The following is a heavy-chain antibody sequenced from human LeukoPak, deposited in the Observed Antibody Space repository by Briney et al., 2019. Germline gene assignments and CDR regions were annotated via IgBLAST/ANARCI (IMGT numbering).Heavy chain of an antibody. CDR3: ARWEADWGFDY. D-gene: IGHD7-27*01. CDR2: ISSVSSYI. V-gene: IGHV3-21*01. Sequence: GRSLRLSCAASGFTFSSYNMNWVRQAPGKGLEWVSSISSVSSYIYYADSLKGRSTISRDNAQNSLYLQMNSLRAEDTAVYYCARWEADWGFDYWGQGTLVTVSS. J-gene: IGHJ4*02. CDR1: GFTFSSYN.